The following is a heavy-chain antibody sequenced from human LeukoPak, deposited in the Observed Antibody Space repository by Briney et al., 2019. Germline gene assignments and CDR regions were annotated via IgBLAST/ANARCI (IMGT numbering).Heavy chain of an antibody. J-gene: IGHJ4*02. V-gene: IGHV3-7*01. D-gene: IGHD2-15*01. CDR2: IKEDGSEK. CDR3: ARGYCSGGSCYDY. Sequence: GGSLRLSCAASGFTFSSCAMSWVRQAPGKGLEWVANIKEDGSEKYYVDSVKGRFTASRDNGKNSLYLQMNSLRAEDTAVYYCARGYCSGGSCYDYWGQGTLVTVSS. CDR1: GFTFSSCA.